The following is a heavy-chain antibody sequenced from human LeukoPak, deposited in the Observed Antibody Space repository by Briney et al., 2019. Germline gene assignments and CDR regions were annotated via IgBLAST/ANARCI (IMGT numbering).Heavy chain of an antibody. CDR1: GFTFSSFG. V-gene: IGHV3-23*03. CDR2: ISTCDKTT. D-gene: IGHD2-15*01. CDR3: AKGSGGSGTYVPFDM. Sequence: PVGSLRLSCAASGFTFSSFGMSWVRQAPGKGLEWVSIISTCDKTTHYADSVRGRFTISRDNSKSMLYLHMNSLRAEDTALYYCAKGSGGSGTYVPFDMWGQGTMVTVS. J-gene: IGHJ3*02.